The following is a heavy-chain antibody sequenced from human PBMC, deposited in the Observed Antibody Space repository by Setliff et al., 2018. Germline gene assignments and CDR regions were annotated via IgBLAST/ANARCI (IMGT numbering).Heavy chain of an antibody. CDR3: RFWSGYYKNDY. CDR2: LHTSGST. D-gene: IGHD3-3*01. CDR1: GGSISSGSYY. Sequence: PSETLSLTCAVSGGSISSGSYYWSWIRQPAGKGLERVGRLHTSGSTNYNPSLKSRVTISVDTSNNHFSLKLSTVTAADTAVYYCRFWSGYYKNDYWGQGTLVTVSS. V-gene: IGHV4-61*02. J-gene: IGHJ4*01.